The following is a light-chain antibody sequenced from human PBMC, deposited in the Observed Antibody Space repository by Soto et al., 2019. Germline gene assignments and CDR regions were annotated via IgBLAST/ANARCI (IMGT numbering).Light chain of an antibody. CDR1: QGLKTNF. CDR3: QHYDGSPRT. Sequence: TVLTQSPGTVFLSPGERATLYCRTSQGLKTNFLAWYQQRPGQAPRLLIYGIFNRAAGVPGRFSGSGSGTDFTLTINGLEPEDSAVYYCQHYDGSPRTFGLGTKVEVK. J-gene: IGKJ2*01. V-gene: IGKV3-20*01. CDR2: GIF.